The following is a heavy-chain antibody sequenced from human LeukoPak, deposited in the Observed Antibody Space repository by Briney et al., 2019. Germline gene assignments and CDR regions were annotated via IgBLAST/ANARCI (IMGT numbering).Heavy chain of an antibody. V-gene: IGHV1-2*02. J-gene: IGHJ4*02. CDR2: INPNSGGT. Sequence: ASVKVSCKASGYTFTGYYMHWVRQAPGQGLEWMGWINPNSGGTNYAQKFQGRVTKTRDTSTSTAYMELSRLRSDDTAVYYCARDVEITIFGVGDRGYWGQGTLVTVSS. CDR1: GYTFTGYY. CDR3: ARDVEITIFGVGDRGY. D-gene: IGHD3-3*01.